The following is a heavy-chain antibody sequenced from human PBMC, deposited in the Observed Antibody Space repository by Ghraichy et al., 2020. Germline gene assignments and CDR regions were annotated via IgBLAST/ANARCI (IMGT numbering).Heavy chain of an antibody. CDR3: ARLPQAGSGTGY. J-gene: IGHJ4*02. Sequence: GGSLRLSCAASGFSFSSYSMSWVRQAPGKGLEWVSVIGPGSNTYYAESVKGQFTISRDNSKDTLYLQMSSLRAEDTAVYYCARLPQAGSGTGYWGQGTLVTISS. CDR1: GFSFSSYS. CDR2: IGPGSNT. D-gene: IGHD6-13*01. V-gene: IGHV3-23*01.